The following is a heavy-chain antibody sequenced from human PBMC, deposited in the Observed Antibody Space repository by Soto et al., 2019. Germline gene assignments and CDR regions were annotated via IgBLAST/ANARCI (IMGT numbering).Heavy chain of an antibody. CDR2: IKSKTDGGTT. CDR3: TKDRYSYGYFDY. CDR1: GFTFSNAW. D-gene: IGHD5-18*01. V-gene: IGHV3-15*01. Sequence: GESLRLSCAASGFTFSNAWMSWVRQAPGKGLEWVGRIKSKTDGGTTDYAAPVKGRFTISRDDSKNTLYLQMNSLKTEDTAVYYCTKDRYSYGYFDYWGQGTLVTVYS. J-gene: IGHJ4*02.